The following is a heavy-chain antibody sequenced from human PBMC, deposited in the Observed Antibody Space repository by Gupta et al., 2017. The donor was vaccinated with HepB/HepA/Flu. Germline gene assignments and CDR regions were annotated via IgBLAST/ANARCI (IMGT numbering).Heavy chain of an antibody. Sequence: QVQLVESGGGVVQPGRSLRLSCAASGFTFSSYAMHWVRQAPGKGLEWVAVISYDGSKKDDADSVKGRFTIARDKAKNTLYMQMKRLRAEDTAVYYGARRRWADAFDIGGQGTMVTVSS. CDR3: ARRRWADAFDI. J-gene: IGHJ3*02. CDR2: ISYDGSKK. D-gene: IGHD4-23*01. V-gene: IGHV3-30-3*01. CDR1: GFTFSSYA.